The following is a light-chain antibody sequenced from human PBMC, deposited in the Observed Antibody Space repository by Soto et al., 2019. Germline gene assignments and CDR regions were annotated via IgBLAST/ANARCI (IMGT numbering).Light chain of an antibody. CDR2: DAS. CDR1: QSVSSK. CDR3: QQRSNWPRIT. Sequence: EIVLMQSPGTLSLSPGERATLSCRASQSVSSKLAWYQQKPGQAPRLLIYDASNRATGIPARFSGSGSGTDFTLTISSLEPEDFALYYCQQRSNWPRITFGQGTRLEIK. J-gene: IGKJ5*01. V-gene: IGKV3-11*01.